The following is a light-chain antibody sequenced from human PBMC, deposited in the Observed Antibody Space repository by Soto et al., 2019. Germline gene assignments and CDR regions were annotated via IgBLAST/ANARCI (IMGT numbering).Light chain of an antibody. V-gene: IGLV2-14*01. CDR1: SSDVGGYNY. J-gene: IGLJ1*01. CDR2: DVS. CDR3: SSSNSSSTPFV. Sequence: QSALTQPASVSGSPGQSITISCTGTSSDVGGYNYVSWYQQHPGKAPKLMIYDVSNRPSGVSNRFSGSKSGNTASLTISGVQDEDEADDYCSSSNSSSTPFVFGTGTKLTVL.